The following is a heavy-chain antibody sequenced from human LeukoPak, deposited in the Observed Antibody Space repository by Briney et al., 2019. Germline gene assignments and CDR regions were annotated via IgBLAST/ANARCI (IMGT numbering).Heavy chain of an antibody. D-gene: IGHD1-26*01. J-gene: IGHJ4*02. V-gene: IGHV4-34*01. CDR1: GGSFSDYY. CDR3: ASGGSFFEN. Sequence: SETLSLTCAVYGGSFSDYYWSWIRQPPGKGLEWIGEINHSGSTNYNPSLKSRVTTSVDTSKNQFSLKLTSVTAADTAVYYCASGGSFFENWGQGTLVTVSS. CDR2: INHSGST.